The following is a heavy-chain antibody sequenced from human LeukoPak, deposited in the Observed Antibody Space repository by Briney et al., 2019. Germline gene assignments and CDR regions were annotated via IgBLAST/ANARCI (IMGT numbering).Heavy chain of an antibody. CDR3: ARGRPYSGPNAFDI. V-gene: IGHV4-34*01. CDR2: INPSRNT. CDR1: GGSFSGYY. D-gene: IGHD1-26*01. J-gene: IGHJ3*02. Sequence: SETLSLTCAVFGGSFSGYYWNWIRQPPGKGLEWIGQINPSRNTNYNPSLKSRVTLSVDTSKKQFSLKLSSVTAADTAVYYCARGRPYSGPNAFDIWGQGTMVTVSS.